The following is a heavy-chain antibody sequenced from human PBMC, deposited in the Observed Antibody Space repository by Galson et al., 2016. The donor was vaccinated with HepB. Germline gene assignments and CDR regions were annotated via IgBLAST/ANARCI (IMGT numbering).Heavy chain of an antibody. D-gene: IGHD2-15*01. V-gene: IGHV3-23*01. Sequence: SLRLSCAATGFTFNTYAMTWVRQAPGKGLECVATLSGNGIGPASAGSVKGRFTISRDNSKNTGSLQMNSLRTEDTAVYYFAKGTLGQCSGSIRYPFDCWGQGTLVTVSS. CDR3: AKGTLGQCSGSIRYPFDC. CDR1: GFTFNTYA. J-gene: IGHJ4*02. CDR2: LSGNGIGP.